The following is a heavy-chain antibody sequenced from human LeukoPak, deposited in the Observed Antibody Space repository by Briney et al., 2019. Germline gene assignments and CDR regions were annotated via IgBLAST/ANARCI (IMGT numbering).Heavy chain of an antibody. CDR2: FFLSGGP. D-gene: IGHD1-14*01. CDR1: GDFIRSSEW. J-gene: IGHJ4*02. CDR3: VRNGRYCLDY. V-gene: IGHV4/OR15-8*01. Sequence: PSETLSLTCDVSGDFIRSSEWWSWVRQPPGKGLEWIGQFFLSGGPNYRPSLRSRVTISVDRSKSQFSLEMASVTAADTAIYYCVRNGRYCLDYWGQGTLVTVSS.